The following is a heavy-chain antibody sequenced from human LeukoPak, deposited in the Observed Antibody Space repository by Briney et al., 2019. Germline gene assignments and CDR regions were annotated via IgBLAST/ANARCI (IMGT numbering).Heavy chain of an antibody. J-gene: IGHJ4*02. D-gene: IGHD6-19*01. CDR1: GFTFGSYW. Sequence: GGSLRLSCAASGFTFGSYWMHWVRRAPGKGLVWVSRINSDGSSTAYADSVKGRFTISRDNAKNTLYLQMNSLRAEDTAVYYCARGGIEVAGYVEFWGQGTLATVSS. V-gene: IGHV3-74*01. CDR3: ARGGIEVAGYVEF. CDR2: INSDGSST.